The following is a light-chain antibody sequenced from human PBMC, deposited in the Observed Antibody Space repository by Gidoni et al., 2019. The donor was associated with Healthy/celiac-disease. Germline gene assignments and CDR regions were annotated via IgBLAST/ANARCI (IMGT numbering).Light chain of an antibody. Sequence: DIQMTQSPSSLSASVGARVTITCRASQSISSYLNWYQQKPGKAPKLLIYAASRLQSGVPSRFSGSGSWTDFTLTISSLQPEDFATYYCQQSYSTPRTFGQXTKVEIK. V-gene: IGKV1-39*01. CDR1: QSISSY. CDR3: QQSYSTPRT. J-gene: IGKJ1*01. CDR2: AAS.